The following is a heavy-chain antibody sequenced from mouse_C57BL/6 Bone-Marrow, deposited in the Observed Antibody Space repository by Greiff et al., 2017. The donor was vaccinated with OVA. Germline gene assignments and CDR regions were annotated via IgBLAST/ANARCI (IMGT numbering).Heavy chain of an antibody. D-gene: IGHD2-4*01. CDR3: ATRLRLFYAMDY. Sequence: EVKLVESGAELVRPGSSVKMSCKTSGYTFTSYGINWVKQRPGQGLEWIGYIFIGNGYTEYNEKFKGKATLTSDTSSSTAYMQLSSLTSEDSAIYFCATRLRLFYAMDYWGQGTSVTVSS. V-gene: IGHV1-58*01. CDR1: GYTFTSYG. CDR2: IFIGNGYT. J-gene: IGHJ4*01.